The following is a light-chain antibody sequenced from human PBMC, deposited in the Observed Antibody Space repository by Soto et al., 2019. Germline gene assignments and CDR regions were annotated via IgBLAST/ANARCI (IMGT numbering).Light chain of an antibody. CDR1: QSISSW. CDR2: DAS. CDR3: QQYNSYPWT. J-gene: IGKJ1*01. Sequence: DIQMTQSPSTLSASVGYRFTITCRASQSISSWLAWYQQKPGKAPKLLIYDASSLESGVPSRFSGSGSGTEFTLTISSLQPDDFATYYCQQYNSYPWTFGQGTKVDIK. V-gene: IGKV1-5*01.